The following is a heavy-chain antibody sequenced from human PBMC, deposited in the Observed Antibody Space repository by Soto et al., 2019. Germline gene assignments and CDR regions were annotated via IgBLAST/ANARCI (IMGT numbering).Heavy chain of an antibody. J-gene: IGHJ4*02. CDR2: IGGGGGST. CDR1: GFAFANFA. D-gene: IGHD6-6*01. CDR3: AKERLARGADY. Sequence: VGSLRLSCAASGFAFANFAMTWVRQASGKGLEWVSTIGGGGGSTYYADPVKGRFTISRDNSKNTVYLQMNSLRAEDTAVYFCAKERLARGADYWGQGT. V-gene: IGHV3-23*01.